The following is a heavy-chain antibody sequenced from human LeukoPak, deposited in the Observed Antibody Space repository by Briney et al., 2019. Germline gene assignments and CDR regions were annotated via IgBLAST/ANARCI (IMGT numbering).Heavy chain of an antibody. CDR3: ARTSRSAIAAAGPSAFDI. V-gene: IGHV7-4-1*02. D-gene: IGHD6-13*01. CDR2: INTNTGNP. J-gene: IGHJ3*02. CDR1: GYTFTSYA. Sequence: GASLKVSCKASGYTFTSYAMNWVRQAPGQGLEWMGWINTNTGNPTYAQGFTGRFVFSLDTSVSTAYLQISSLKAEDTAVYYCARTSRSAIAAAGPSAFDIWGQGTMVTVSS.